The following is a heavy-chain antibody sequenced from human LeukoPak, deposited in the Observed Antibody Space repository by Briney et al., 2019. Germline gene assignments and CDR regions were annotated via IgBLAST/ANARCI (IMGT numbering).Heavy chain of an antibody. Sequence: PGGSLRLSCAASGFTFSSYGMSWVRQAPGKGLEWVSAIIASGASAYYADSVKGRFTISRDNFENTLYLQMSSLRAEDTALYYCAKAVSGWGNFDYRGQGTLVTVSS. V-gene: IGHV3-23*01. J-gene: IGHJ4*02. CDR3: AKAVSGWGNFDY. CDR2: IIASGASA. D-gene: IGHD6-19*01. CDR1: GFTFSSYG.